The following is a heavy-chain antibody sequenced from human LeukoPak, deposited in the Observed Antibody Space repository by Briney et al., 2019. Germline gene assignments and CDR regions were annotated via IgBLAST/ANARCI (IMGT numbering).Heavy chain of an antibody. Sequence: PGGSLRLSCAAPGFTFSSYSMNWVRQAPWKGLEWVSYISSSSSTIYYADSVKGRFTISRDNAKNSLYLQMNSLRAEDAAVYYCARVQAGGYCSSTSCPGYFDYWGQGTLVTVSS. V-gene: IGHV3-48*01. CDR1: GFTFSSYS. D-gene: IGHD2-2*01. CDR2: ISSSSSTI. CDR3: ARVQAGGYCSSTSCPGYFDY. J-gene: IGHJ4*02.